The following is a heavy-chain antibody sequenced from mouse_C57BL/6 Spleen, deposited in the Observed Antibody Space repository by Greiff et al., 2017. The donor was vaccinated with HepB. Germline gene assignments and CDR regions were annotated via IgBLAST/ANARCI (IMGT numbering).Heavy chain of an antibody. CDR2: INPNNGGT. Sequence: VQLQQSGPELVKPGASVKMSCKASGYTFTDYNMHWVKQSHGKSLEWIGYINPNNGGTSYNQKFKGKATLTVNKSSSTAYMELRSLTSEESAVYYCARTRAITTVVVDYWGQGTTLTVSS. CDR1: GYTFTDYN. J-gene: IGHJ2*01. CDR3: ARTRAITTVVVDY. D-gene: IGHD1-1*01. V-gene: IGHV1-22*01.